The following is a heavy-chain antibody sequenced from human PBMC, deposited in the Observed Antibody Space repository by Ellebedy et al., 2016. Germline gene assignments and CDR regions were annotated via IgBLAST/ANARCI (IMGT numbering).Heavy chain of an antibody. J-gene: IGHJ6*04. Sequence: SGPTLVXPTETLTLTCTVSGFSLNNARMGVSWIRQPPGKALEWLAHIFSNDEKSYSTSLKSRLTISEDTSKSQVVLNMTNMDPVDTATYYCAWIMVRGPGDVWGKGTTVTVSS. CDR3: AWIMVRGPGDV. V-gene: IGHV2-26*04. CDR1: GFSLNNARMG. D-gene: IGHD3-10*01. CDR2: IFSNDEK.